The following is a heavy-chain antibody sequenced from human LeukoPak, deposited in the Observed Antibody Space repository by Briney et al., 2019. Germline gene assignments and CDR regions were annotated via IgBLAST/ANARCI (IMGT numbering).Heavy chain of an antibody. D-gene: IGHD2-15*01. V-gene: IGHV3-21*04. J-gene: IGHJ3*02. CDR3: AKKDGLLKDDAFDI. CDR2: ISSSSSYI. CDR1: GFTFSSYS. Sequence: PGGSLRLSCAASGFTFSSYSMNWVRQAPGEGLGWVSSISSSSSYIYYADSVKGRFTISRDNAMNTLYLQMNSLRAEDTAVYYCAKKDGLLKDDAFDIWGQGTMVTVSS.